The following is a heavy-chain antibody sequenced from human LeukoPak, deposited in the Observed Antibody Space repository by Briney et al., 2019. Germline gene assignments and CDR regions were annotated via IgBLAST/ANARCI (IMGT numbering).Heavy chain of an antibody. CDR2: IYYSGST. V-gene: IGHV4-59*11. D-gene: IGHD3-10*01. CDR1: GGSISSHY. CDR3: ARGVWFGELSSLYYYYYYMDV. J-gene: IGHJ6*03. Sequence: SETLSLTCTVSGGSISSHYWSWIRQPPGKGLEWIGYIYYSGSTNYNPSLKSRVTISVDTSKNQFSLKLSSVTAADTAVYYCARGVWFGELSSLYYYYYYMDVWGKGTTVTVSS.